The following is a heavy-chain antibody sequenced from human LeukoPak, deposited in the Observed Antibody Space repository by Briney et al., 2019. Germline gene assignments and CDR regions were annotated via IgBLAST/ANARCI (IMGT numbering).Heavy chain of an antibody. D-gene: IGHD3-10*01. V-gene: IGHV3-33*01. Sequence: GRSLRLSCAASGFTFSSYGMHWVRQAPGKGLEGVAVIWYDGSNKYYADSVKGRFTIARDNSKNTLYLQMNSLRAEDTAVYYRARVSPMVRGVIMSENWFDPWGQGTLVTVSS. CDR3: ARVSPMVRGVIMSENWFDP. CDR2: IWYDGSNK. CDR1: GFTFSSYG. J-gene: IGHJ5*02.